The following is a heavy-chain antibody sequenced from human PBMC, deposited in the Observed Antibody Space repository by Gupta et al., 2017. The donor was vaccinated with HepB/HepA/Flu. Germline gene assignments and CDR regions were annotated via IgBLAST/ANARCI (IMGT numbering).Heavy chain of an antibody. CDR3: AKDGGAAAGNNWFDP. CDR1: GFTFSSYG. J-gene: IGHJ5*02. V-gene: IGHV3-30*18. D-gene: IGHD6-13*01. CDR2: ISYDGSNK. Sequence: QVQLVESGGGVVQPGRSLRLSCAASGFTFSSYGMHWVRQAPGKGLEWVAVISYDGSNKYYADSVKGRFTISRDNSKNTLYLQMNSLRAEDTAVYYCAKDGGAAAGNNWFDPWGQGTLVTVSS.